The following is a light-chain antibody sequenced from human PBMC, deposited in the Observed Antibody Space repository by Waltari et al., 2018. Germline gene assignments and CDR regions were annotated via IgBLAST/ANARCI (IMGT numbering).Light chain of an antibody. CDR1: QSIRRY. Sequence: DIQMTQSPSSLSASVGHRVTITCRASQSIRRYLNWYQQKPGKAPKLLIYAASSLQSGVPSRFSGSGSGTDFTLTISSLQPEDFATYYCQQSYSTLYTFGQGTKLEIK. CDR3: QQSYSTLYT. CDR2: AAS. J-gene: IGKJ2*01. V-gene: IGKV1-39*01.